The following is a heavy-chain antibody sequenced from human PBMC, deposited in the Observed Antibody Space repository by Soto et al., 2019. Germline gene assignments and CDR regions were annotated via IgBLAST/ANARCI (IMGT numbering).Heavy chain of an antibody. CDR1: GGSISSYY. V-gene: IGHV4-59*01. CDR3: ARCYLFAYCSNTNCPANCFDP. CDR2: IYYSGST. D-gene: IGHD2-2*01. Sequence: SESVSLTFTVSGGSISSYYWSLIRKPPGKGLEWIGYIYYSGSTNYNPSLKSRVTISVDTSKNQCSLKLSSVTTADTAVYYCARCYLFAYCSNTNCPANCFDPCGQGTLVTLSS. J-gene: IGHJ5*02.